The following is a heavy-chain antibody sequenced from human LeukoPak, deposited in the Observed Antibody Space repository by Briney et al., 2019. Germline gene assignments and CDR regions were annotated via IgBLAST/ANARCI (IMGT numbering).Heavy chain of an antibody. CDR1: GASISSAGYY. D-gene: IGHD3-10*01. V-gene: IGHV4-30-2*01. Sequence: SETLSLTCTVSGASISSAGYYWSWIRQPPGRDLEWIGYIYHSGSTYYNPSLKSRVTISADWSKNQFSLKLSSVTAADTAVYYCARDRAYRGSGRDYYYGMDVWGQGTTVTVSS. J-gene: IGHJ6*02. CDR2: IYHSGST. CDR3: ARDRAYRGSGRDYYYGMDV.